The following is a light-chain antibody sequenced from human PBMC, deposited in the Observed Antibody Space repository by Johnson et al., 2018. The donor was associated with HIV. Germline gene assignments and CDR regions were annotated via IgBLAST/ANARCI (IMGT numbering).Light chain of an antibody. V-gene: IGLV1-51*01. CDR3: GTWDSSLSAGV. CDR1: NSNIGNNY. CDR2: DNN. J-gene: IGLJ1*01. Sequence: QSVLTQPPSVSAAPGQKVTISCSGSNSNIGNNYVSWYQQLPGTAPKLLIYDNNKRPSGIPDRFSGSKSGTSATLGITGLQTGDEADYYCGTWDSSLSAGVFGTGYKVTVL.